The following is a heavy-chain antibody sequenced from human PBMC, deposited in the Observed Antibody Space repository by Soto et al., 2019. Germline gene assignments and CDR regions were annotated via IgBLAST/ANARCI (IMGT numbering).Heavy chain of an antibody. D-gene: IGHD3-3*01. Sequence: PSETLSLTCAVYGGSSSGYYWSLIRQPPGKGLEWIGEINHSGSTNYNPSLKSRVTISVDTSKNQFSLKLSSVTAADTAVYYCARGRYTIFGVVIGATYYYGMDVWGQGTTVT. CDR3: ARGRYTIFGVVIGATYYYGMDV. J-gene: IGHJ6*02. V-gene: IGHV4-34*01. CDR2: INHSGST. CDR1: GGSSSGYY.